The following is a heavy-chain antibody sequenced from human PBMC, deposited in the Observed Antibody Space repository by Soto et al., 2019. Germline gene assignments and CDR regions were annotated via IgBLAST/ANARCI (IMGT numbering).Heavy chain of an antibody. CDR2: IWHDGSNT. J-gene: IGHJ6*02. D-gene: IGHD3-22*01. CDR3: AREDFLGADSSGYFPHAMDV. CDR1: KFIFSSFA. V-gene: IGHV3-33*01. Sequence: QEQLVESGGGVVQPGRSLRLSCAASKFIFSSFAMHWVRQAPGKGLEWVAVIWHDGSNTYYADSVKGRFTISRDNSKNTLYLQMNSLRAADTAMYYCAREDFLGADSSGYFPHAMDVWVQGTTVTVSS.